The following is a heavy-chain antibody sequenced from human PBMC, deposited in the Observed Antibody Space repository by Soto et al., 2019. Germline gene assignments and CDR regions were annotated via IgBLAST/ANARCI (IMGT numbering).Heavy chain of an antibody. CDR1: GGSISSGGYS. Sequence: SETLSLTCAVSGGSISSGGYSWSWIRQPPGKGLEWIGYIYHSGSTYYNPSLKSRVTISVDRSKNQFSLKLSSVTAADTAVYYCAREVTDYYDSSGYYDYWGQGTLVTVSS. J-gene: IGHJ4*02. CDR3: AREVTDYYDSSGYYDY. CDR2: IYHSGST. V-gene: IGHV4-30-2*01. D-gene: IGHD3-22*01.